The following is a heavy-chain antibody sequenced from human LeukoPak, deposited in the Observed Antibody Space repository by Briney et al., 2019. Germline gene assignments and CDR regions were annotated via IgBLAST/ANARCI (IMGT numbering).Heavy chain of an antibody. CDR3: AKDVEY. D-gene: IGHD2-21*01. CDR2: ISYGGSNK. Sequence: GRSLRLSCAASGFTFSSYGMHWVRQAPGKGLEWVAVISYGGSNKYYADSVKGRFTISRDNSKNTLYLQMNSLRAEDTAVYYCAKDVEYWGQGTLVTVSS. CDR1: GFTFSSYG. V-gene: IGHV3-30*18. J-gene: IGHJ4*02.